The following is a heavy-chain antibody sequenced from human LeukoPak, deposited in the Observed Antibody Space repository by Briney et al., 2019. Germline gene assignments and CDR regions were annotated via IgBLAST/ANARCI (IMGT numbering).Heavy chain of an antibody. CDR2: ISSSSSTI. CDR1: GFTFSSYS. CDR3: ARAGWFGPHAFDI. V-gene: IGHV3-48*01. D-gene: IGHD3-10*01. J-gene: IGHJ3*02. Sequence: GGSLRLSCAASGFTFSSYSMNWVRQAPGKGLEWVSYISSSSSTIYYADSVKGRFTISRDNAKNSLYLQMNSLRAEDTAVYYCARAGWFGPHAFDIWGQGTMVIVSS.